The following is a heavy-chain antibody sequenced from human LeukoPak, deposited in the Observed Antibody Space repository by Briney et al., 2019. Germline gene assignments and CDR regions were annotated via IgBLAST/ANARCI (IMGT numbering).Heavy chain of an antibody. CDR3: AREARFGELLFDY. D-gene: IGHD3-10*01. V-gene: IGHV4-59*01. CDR1: GGSISSYY. CDR2: IYYSGST. Sequence: SETLSLTCTVSGGSISSYYWSWIRQPPGKGLEWIGYIYYSGSTNYNPSLKSRVTISVDASKNQFSLKLSSVTAAGTAVYYCAREARFGELLFDYWGQGTLVTVSS. J-gene: IGHJ4*02.